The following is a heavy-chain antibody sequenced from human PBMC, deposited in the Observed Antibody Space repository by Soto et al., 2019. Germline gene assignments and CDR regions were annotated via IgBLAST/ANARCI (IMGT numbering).Heavy chain of an antibody. CDR2: VYYSGSS. CDR3: ARREFCRGGTCYHLDY. D-gene: IGHD2-15*01. Sequence: QLQLQESGPGLVKPSETLSLTCTVSGDSISSSTYFWAWIRQPPGKGLEWIGSVYYSGSSYYNPSLKSRVTIAVATSKNQFSLKLSSVTAADTAVYYCARREFCRGGTCYHLDYWGQGILVTVSS. CDR1: GDSISSSTYF. V-gene: IGHV4-39*01. J-gene: IGHJ4*02.